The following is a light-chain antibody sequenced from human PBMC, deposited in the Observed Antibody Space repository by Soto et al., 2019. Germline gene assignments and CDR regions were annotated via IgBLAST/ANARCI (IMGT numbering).Light chain of an antibody. CDR3: AAWDDSLNGLV. CDR1: SPNIGSNS. Sequence: QSVLTQPPSASGTPGQRVSISCSGSSPNIGSNSVQWHQQLPGTAPNLLIYADNQRPSGVPDRFSGSKSGTSASLAITGLQSGDEADYYCAAWDDSLNGLVFGAGTKVTVL. CDR2: ADN. J-gene: IGLJ1*01. V-gene: IGLV1-44*01.